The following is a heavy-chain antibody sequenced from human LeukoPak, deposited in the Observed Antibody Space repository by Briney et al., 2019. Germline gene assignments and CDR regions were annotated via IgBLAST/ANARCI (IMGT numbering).Heavy chain of an antibody. D-gene: IGHD2-15*01. Sequence: GGSLRLSCAASGFTFSHFWMSWVRQAPGKGLEWVAYIKKTGSETYYVDSVKGRFTITRDYTRNSLFLQMYSLRAEDTAVYFCAREDGYCSGGNCYSYFDSWGQGTLVTVSS. V-gene: IGHV3-7*01. J-gene: IGHJ4*02. CDR1: GFTFSHFW. CDR3: AREDGYCSGGNCYSYFDS. CDR2: IKKTGSET.